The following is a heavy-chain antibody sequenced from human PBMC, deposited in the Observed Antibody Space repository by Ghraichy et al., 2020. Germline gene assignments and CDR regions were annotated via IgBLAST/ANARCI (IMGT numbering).Heavy chain of an antibody. CDR1: GFTFSNYA. CDR2: ISGSGGST. Sequence: GGSLRLSCAASGFTFSNYAMSWVRQAPGKGLEWVSVISGSGGSTDYADSVKGQFTISRDNSKNTLYLQMNGLRAEDTALYYCASAKSGSYNYFDYWGQGTLVTVSS. J-gene: IGHJ4*02. V-gene: IGHV3-23*01. D-gene: IGHD1-26*01. CDR3: ASAKSGSYNYFDY.